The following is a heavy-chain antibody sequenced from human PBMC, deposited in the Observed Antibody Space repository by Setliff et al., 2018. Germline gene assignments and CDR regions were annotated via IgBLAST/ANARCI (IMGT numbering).Heavy chain of an antibody. J-gene: IGHJ6*02. CDR2: INPNSGGT. Sequence: ASVKVSCKASGYTFTGYYMHWVRQAPGQGLEWMGWINPNSGGTNYAQKFQGRVTMTRDTSISTAYMELSGLRSDDTAVYYCAREIRVVVPAAPRYYGMDVWGQGTTVTVSS. CDR1: GYTFTGYY. D-gene: IGHD2-2*01. CDR3: AREIRVVVPAAPRYYGMDV. V-gene: IGHV1-2*02.